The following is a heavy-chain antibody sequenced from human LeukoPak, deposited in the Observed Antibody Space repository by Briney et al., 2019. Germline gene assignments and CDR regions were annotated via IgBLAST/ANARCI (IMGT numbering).Heavy chain of an antibody. CDR3: AKARPTYMFRGVPLDV. CDR2: ILYDGSNK. D-gene: IGHD3-10*01. CDR1: EFTFSSYA. Sequence: GGSLRLSCAASEFTFSSYAMHWVRQAPGKGLEWVAVILYDGSNKKYADSVKGRFTISRDNSKNTLFLEMNSLRAEDTAVYYCAKARPTYMFRGVPLDVWGKGTTVPVSS. J-gene: IGHJ6*04. V-gene: IGHV3-30*18.